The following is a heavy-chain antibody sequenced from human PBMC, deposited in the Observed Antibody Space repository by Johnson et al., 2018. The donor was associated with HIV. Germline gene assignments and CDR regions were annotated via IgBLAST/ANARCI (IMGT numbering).Heavy chain of an antibody. CDR3: ARDRKLRMLEVAPNKNDAFDI. V-gene: IGHV3-7*01. Sequence: VQLVESGGGVVQPGGSLRLSCAAPGFIFSSYWMSWVRQAPGKGLEWVANIKQDGSEEYYVDSVKGRFTISRDNAKNSLYLQMNSLRAEDTAVYYCARDRKLRMLEVAPNKNDAFDIWGQGTMVTVSS. CDR1: GFIFSSYW. J-gene: IGHJ3*02. CDR2: IKQDGSEE. D-gene: IGHD2-8*01.